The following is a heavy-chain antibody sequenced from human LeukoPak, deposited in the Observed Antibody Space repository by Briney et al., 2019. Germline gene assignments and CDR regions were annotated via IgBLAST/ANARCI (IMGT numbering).Heavy chain of an antibody. V-gene: IGHV3-23*01. J-gene: IGHJ6*02. Sequence: GGSLRLPCAASGLTFINYAMNWVRQAPGKGLEWVSVISDSGGSTLYADSVKGRFTVSRDNSKNTLYLQMNSLRVEDTAVYYCAKSGMIRGAMDVWGQGTTVTVSS. D-gene: IGHD3-10*01. CDR2: ISDSGGST. CDR1: GLTFINYA. CDR3: AKSGMIRGAMDV.